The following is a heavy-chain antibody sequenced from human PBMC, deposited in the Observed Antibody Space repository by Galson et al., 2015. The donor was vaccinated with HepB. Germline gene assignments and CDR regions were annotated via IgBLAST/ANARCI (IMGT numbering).Heavy chain of an antibody. J-gene: IGHJ4*02. V-gene: IGHV7-4-1*02. CDR3: AGGGAGTTYYFDY. CDR1: GYTFTSYA. CDR2: INTNTGNP. Sequence: SVKVSCKASGYTFTSYAMNWVRQAPGQGLEWMGWINTNTGNPTYAQGFTGRFVFSLDTSVSTAYLQISSLKAEDTAVYYCAGGGAGTTYYFDYWGQGTLVTVSS. D-gene: IGHD1-1*01.